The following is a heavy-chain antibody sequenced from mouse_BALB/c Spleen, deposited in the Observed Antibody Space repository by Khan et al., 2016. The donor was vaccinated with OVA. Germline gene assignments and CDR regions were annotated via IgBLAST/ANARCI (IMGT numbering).Heavy chain of an antibody. CDR1: GYTFTDYY. Sequence: QVQLQQSGAQLARPGASVKLSCKASGYTFTDYYINWMRQRTGQGLEWIGGIYPGSDNTYYNEKFKGRATLTVDKSSSTAYMEFSSLTSEDSAVYFCAREWAAWFPYWGQGTLVTVSA. CDR3: AREWAAWFPY. J-gene: IGHJ3*01. CDR2: IYPGSDNT. V-gene: IGHV1-76*01.